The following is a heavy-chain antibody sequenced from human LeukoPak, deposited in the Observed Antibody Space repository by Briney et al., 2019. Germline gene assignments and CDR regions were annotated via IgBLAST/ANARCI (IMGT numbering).Heavy chain of an antibody. CDR3: ARSYYYGSGSYYNPLDY. J-gene: IGHJ4*02. CDR2: IYWDDDK. Sequence: SGPTLLHPTPPLTLTCTFSGFSLSTSGVGVGWIRQPPGKALEWLALIYWDDDKRYSPSLKSRLTITKDTSKNQVVLTMTNMDPVDTATYYCARSYYYGSGSYYNPLDYWGQGTLVTVSS. CDR1: GFSLSTSGVG. V-gene: IGHV2-5*02. D-gene: IGHD3-10*01.